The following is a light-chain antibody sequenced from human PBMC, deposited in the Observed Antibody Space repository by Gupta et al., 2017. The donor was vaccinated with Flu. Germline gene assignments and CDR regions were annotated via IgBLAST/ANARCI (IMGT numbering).Light chain of an antibody. V-gene: IGKV3-11*01. J-gene: IGKJ2*01. CDR2: DAS. CDR1: QSVSSY. CDR3: QQRSNGPPGYT. Sequence: EIVLTQSPATLSLSPGERATLSCRASQSVSSYLAWYQQKPGQAPRLLIYDASSRAAGIPARFSGSGSGTDFTLTISSLEPEDFAVYYCQQRSNGPPGYTFGQGTKLEIK.